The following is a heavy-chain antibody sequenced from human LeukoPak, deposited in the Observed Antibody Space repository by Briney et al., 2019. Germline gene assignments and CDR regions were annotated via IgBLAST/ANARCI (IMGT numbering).Heavy chain of an antibody. CDR1: GFTFSDYG. D-gene: IGHD6-19*01. CDR3: ARTGYNSGGGDY. CDR2: IWYDGTNK. V-gene: IGHV3-33*01. Sequence: TGGSLRLSCAVSGFTFSDYGMHWVRQAPGKGLEWVAVIWYDGTNKYYADSVEGRFTISRDNSKNTLYLQMNSLRAEDTAVYYCARTGYNSGGGDYWGQGTPVTVSP. J-gene: IGHJ4*02.